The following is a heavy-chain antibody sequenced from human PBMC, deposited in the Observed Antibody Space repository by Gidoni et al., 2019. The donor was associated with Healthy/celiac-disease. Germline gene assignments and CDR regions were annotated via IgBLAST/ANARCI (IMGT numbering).Heavy chain of an antibody. CDR2: ISGSGGST. J-gene: IGHJ4*02. V-gene: IGHV3-23*04. Sequence: EVQLVESVGGLVHPGGSLRLSCAASGFTFSSYAMSWVRQAPGKGLEWVSAISGSGGSTYNADSVKGRFTISRDNSKNTMYMQMNSLRAEDTAVYYCAKDAIIDSDTAMAVDDYWGQGTLVTVSS. D-gene: IGHD5-18*01. CDR3: AKDAIIDSDTAMAVDDY. CDR1: GFTFSSYA.